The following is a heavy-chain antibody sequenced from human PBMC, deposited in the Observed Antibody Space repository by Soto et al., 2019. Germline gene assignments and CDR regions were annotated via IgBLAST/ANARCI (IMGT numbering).Heavy chain of an antibody. CDR1: GFTFSSYA. Sequence: EVQLLESGGGLVQPGGSLRLSCAASGFTFSSYAMSWFRQAPGKGLEWVSPISGSGGSTYYADSVKGRFTISSDNSKNTLYRQVNSLRAEDTAVYYCAKVAPATVVTGHRDYWGQGTMVAVSS. D-gene: IGHD4-17*01. V-gene: IGHV3-23*01. CDR2: ISGSGGST. CDR3: AKVAPATVVTGHRDY. J-gene: IGHJ4*02.